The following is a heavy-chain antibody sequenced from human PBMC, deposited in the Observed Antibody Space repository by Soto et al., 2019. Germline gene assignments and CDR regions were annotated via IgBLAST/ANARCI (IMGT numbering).Heavy chain of an antibody. CDR1: GGSISSGGYY. J-gene: IGHJ4*02. D-gene: IGHD3-10*01. V-gene: IGHV4-31*03. Sequence: QVQLQESGPGLVKPSQTLSLTCTVSGGSISSGGYYWSWIRQHPGKGLEWIGYIYYSGSTYYNPSLKSRVTISVDTTKNQFSLKLSSVTAADTAVYYCARGVTMVRGVIHTPYFDYWGQGTLVTVSS. CDR3: ARGVTMVRGVIHTPYFDY. CDR2: IYYSGST.